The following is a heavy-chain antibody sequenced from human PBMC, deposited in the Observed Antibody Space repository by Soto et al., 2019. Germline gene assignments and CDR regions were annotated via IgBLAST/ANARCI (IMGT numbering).Heavy chain of an antibody. CDR1: GGSISSSSYY. CDR3: ASKDYDFWSGYYAYNWFDP. J-gene: IGHJ5*02. CDR2: IYYSGST. D-gene: IGHD3-3*01. V-gene: IGHV4-39*01. Sequence: SETLSLTCTVSGGSISSSSYYWGWIRQPPGKGLEWIGSIYYSGSTYYNPSLKSRVTISVDTSKNQFSLKLSSVTAADTAVYYCASKDYDFWSGYYAYNWFDPWGQGTLVTVSS.